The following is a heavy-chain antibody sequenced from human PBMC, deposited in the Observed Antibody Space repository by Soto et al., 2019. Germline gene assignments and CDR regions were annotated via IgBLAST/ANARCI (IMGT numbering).Heavy chain of an antibody. CDR3: ANFNGYFDL. CDR1: GGSISSYF. J-gene: IGHJ2*01. V-gene: IGHV4-59*01. Sequence: QVQLQESGPGLVKPSETLSLTCTVSGGSISSYFWSWIRQPPGKGLEWIGYLYYTGSTNYNPSLKIRVTISVYTSENQFALQLSSVTAADTAVYYCANFNGYFDLWCRGTLVTVSS. CDR2: LYYTGST.